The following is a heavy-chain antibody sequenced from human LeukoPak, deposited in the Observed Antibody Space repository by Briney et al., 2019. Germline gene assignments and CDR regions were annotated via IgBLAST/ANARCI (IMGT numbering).Heavy chain of an antibody. V-gene: IGHV4-4*02. CDR3: ASHKKYCSGGSCYFDY. CDR1: GGSISSSNW. CDR2: IYHSGST. D-gene: IGHD2-15*01. Sequence: SETLSLTCTVSGGSISSSNWWSWVRQPPGKGLEWIGEIYHSGSTNYNPSLKSRVTISVDKSKNQFSLKLSSVTAADTAVYYCASHKKYCSGGSCYFDYWGQGTLVTVSS. J-gene: IGHJ4*02.